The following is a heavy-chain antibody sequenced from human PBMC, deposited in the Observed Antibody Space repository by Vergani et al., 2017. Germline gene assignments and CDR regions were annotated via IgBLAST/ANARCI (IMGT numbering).Heavy chain of an antibody. J-gene: IGHJ3*02. CDR3: ARDGWKIDAFDI. Sequence: QVQLVESGGGVVQPGRSLRLSCAASGFTFSSYGMHWVRQAPGKGLEWVAVIWYDGSNKYYADSVKGRFTISRDNSKTTLYLQMNSLRAEDMAVYYCARDGWKIDAFDIWGQGTMVTVSS. CDR2: IWYDGSNK. V-gene: IGHV3-33*01. CDR1: GFTFSSYG. D-gene: IGHD6-19*01.